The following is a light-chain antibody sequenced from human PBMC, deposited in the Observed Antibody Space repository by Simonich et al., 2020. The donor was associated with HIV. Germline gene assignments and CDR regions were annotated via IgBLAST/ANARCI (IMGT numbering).Light chain of an antibody. J-gene: IGKJ1*01. CDR3: QQYYSNPLA. Sequence: DIVMTQSPDSLAVSLGERATINCKSSQSVLYNSNNKNYLVWYQQKPGQPPKLLIYWASTRESGVPDRFSGSGAGTDFTLTISSLQAEDVAVYFCQQYYSNPLAFGQGTKVEIK. CDR1: QSVLYNSNNKNY. V-gene: IGKV4-1*01. CDR2: WAS.